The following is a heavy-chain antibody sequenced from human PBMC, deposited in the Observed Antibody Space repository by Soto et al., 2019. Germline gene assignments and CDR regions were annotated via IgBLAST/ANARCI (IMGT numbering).Heavy chain of an antibody. V-gene: IGHV1-2*04. CDR2: VNPKRGDA. Sequence: QVVLVQSGAEVKKPGASVEVSCKASGYKFTDYYIHWVRQAPGQGPEWMGWVNPKRGDAVYAQKFPGWVTITRDTATTTAYLEVNRLKSDDTAVYYCARDPGIPGRYWYFDLWGRGTLVTVSS. CDR1: GYKFTDYY. D-gene: IGHD1-20*01. J-gene: IGHJ2*01. CDR3: ARDPGIPGRYWYFDL.